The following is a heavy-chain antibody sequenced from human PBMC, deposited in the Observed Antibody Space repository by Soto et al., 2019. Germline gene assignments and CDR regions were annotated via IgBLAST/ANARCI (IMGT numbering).Heavy chain of an antibody. J-gene: IGHJ4*02. V-gene: IGHV4-30-2*01. CDR2: IYHSGST. CDR1: GGSISSGGYS. CDR3: ASQPYYDSSGYDY. Sequence: SETLSLTCAVSGGSISSGGYSWSWIRQPPGKGLEWIGYIYHSGSTYYNPSLKSRVTISVDRSKNQFSLKLSSVTAADTAVYYCASQPYYDSSGYDYWGQGTLVTVS. D-gene: IGHD3-22*01.